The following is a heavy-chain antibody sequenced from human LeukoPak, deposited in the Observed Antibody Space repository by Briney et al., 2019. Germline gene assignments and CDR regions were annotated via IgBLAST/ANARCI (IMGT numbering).Heavy chain of an antibody. J-gene: IGHJ1*01. CDR3: ARGSSSWYPAHFQH. D-gene: IGHD6-13*01. V-gene: IGHV4-34*01. CDR2: INHSGST. Sequence: SETLSLTCAVYGGSFSGYYWSWIRQLPGKRLGWIGEINHSGSTNYNPSLNSRVTMSVDPPKNQFSLTLISVTAADTAVYYCARGSSSWYPAHFQHWGQGTLVTVCS. CDR1: GGSFSGYY.